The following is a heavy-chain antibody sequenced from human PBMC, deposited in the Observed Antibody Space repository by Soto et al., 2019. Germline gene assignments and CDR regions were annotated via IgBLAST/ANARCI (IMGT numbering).Heavy chain of an antibody. J-gene: IGHJ6*03. D-gene: IGHD3-10*01. CDR3: ARLTTNPSNSGGYYYYMDV. CDR2: THYSGST. CDR1: GASVTSYY. V-gene: IGHV4-59*08. Sequence: QVQLQESGPGLVNPSETLSLTCTVSGASVTSYYWRWIRQPLGKGLEWIGYTHYSGSTNYNPSLKSRVTTSVDTSKNQCSMNLSSVTAADTAVYYCARLTTNPSNSGGYYYYMDVWGKGTTVTVSS.